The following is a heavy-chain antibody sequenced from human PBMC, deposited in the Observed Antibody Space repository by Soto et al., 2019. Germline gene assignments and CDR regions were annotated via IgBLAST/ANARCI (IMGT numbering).Heavy chain of an antibody. V-gene: IGHV3-74*01. Sequence: EVQLVESGGALVQPGGSLRLSCAASGFTFSNYWMHWVRQAPGKGLVWISRMNSDGSNTVYADAVTGRFTTSRDNAKNTVYLQWNSLRVEDTAVFYCATSKGVVSNGPTPYWGQGTLVTVSS. CDR1: GFTFSNYW. D-gene: IGHD2-15*01. CDR3: ATSKGVVSNGPTPY. J-gene: IGHJ4*02. CDR2: MNSDGSNT.